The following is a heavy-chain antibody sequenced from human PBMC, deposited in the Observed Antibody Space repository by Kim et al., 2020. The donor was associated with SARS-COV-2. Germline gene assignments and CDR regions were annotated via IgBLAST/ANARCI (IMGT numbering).Heavy chain of an antibody. V-gene: IGHV3-30*04. J-gene: IGHJ4*02. CDR2: ITQDGSNK. D-gene: IGHD5-18*01. CDR3: ARISDDTARVLPIDY. CDR1: GFTFSSYA. Sequence: GGSLRLSCAASGFTFSSYAMNWVRQAPGKGLEWVAVITQDGSNKYYADSVKGRFTISRDNSKNTLYLQMNSLRAEDTAVYYCARISDDTARVLPIDYWVQGTLVTVSS.